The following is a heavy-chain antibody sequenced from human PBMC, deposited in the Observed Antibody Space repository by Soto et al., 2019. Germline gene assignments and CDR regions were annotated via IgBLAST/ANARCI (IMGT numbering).Heavy chain of an antibody. J-gene: IGHJ6*02. Sequence: QGQLVQSGGEVKKPGASVKVSCKASGYTFSSYGISWVRQAPGQGLEWMGWISGYNGKTNYAKKVQDRVTMTTATSTSTVHMELRSLRSDDTAVDYCARESDVPYYYCGMDIWGQGTTVTVSS. D-gene: IGHD2-2*01. CDR3: ARESDVPYYYCGMDI. CDR1: GYTFSSYG. CDR2: ISGYNGKT. V-gene: IGHV1-18*01.